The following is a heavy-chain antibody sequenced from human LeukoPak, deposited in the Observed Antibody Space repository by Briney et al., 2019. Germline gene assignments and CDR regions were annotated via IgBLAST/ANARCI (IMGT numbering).Heavy chain of an antibody. CDR1: YILQSRNY. D-gene: IGHD3-10*01. V-gene: IGHV3-53*01. CDR3: ASNFFGSAYDVSEL. CDR2: IYAGGKT. J-gene: IGHJ3*01. Sequence: GGSLRLSCAASYILQSRNYMSWVRQAPGKGLEWVSVIYAGGKTYYADSVKGRFTISRDNSKNTLYLQMNSLRVEDTGVYYCASNFFGSAYDVSELWVRGTMVTVSS.